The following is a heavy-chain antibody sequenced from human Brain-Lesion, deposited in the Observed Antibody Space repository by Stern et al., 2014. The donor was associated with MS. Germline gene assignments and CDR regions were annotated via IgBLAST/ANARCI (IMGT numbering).Heavy chain of an antibody. V-gene: IGHV3-74*02. CDR1: GFTFSNYW. CDR3: ARGERWFDS. CDR2: DKNDGRRT. J-gene: IGHJ5*01. Sequence: EVQLEESGGGLVQPGGSLRLSCAASGFTFSNYWMHWVRQAPGKGLVWVSRDKNDGRRTSYADSVKDRFTMSRDNAKNTLYLQMNSLRVEDTAIYYCARGERWFDSWGQGTLVTVSS. D-gene: IGHD3-10*01.